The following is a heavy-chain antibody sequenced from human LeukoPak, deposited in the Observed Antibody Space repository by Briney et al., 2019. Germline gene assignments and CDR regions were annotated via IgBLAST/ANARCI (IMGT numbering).Heavy chain of an antibody. J-gene: IGHJ5*02. CDR1: GYTFTSYY. V-gene: IGHV1-46*01. Sequence: GASVKVSCKASGYTFTSYYIHWVRQAPGQGLEWMGMINPSRGSTSYAQKFQGGLTMTRDTPTSTVYMELSSLRSEDTAVYYCTRGVQLERRYYNWFDPWGQGTLVTVSS. CDR3: TRGVQLERRYYNWFDP. CDR2: INPSRGST. D-gene: IGHD1-1*01.